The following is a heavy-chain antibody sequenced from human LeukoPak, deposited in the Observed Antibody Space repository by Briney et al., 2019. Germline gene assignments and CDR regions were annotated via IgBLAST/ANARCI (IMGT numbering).Heavy chain of an antibody. V-gene: IGHV3-30*03. Sequence: PGGSLRLSCAASGFTFSSYGMHWVRQAPGKGLEWVAVISYDGSNKYYADSVKGRFTISRDNSKNTLYLQMNSLRAEDTAVYYCASEGYSSGWYGNYFDYWGQGTLVTVSS. CDR1: GFTFSSYG. CDR2: ISYDGSNK. CDR3: ASEGYSSGWYGNYFDY. D-gene: IGHD6-19*01. J-gene: IGHJ4*02.